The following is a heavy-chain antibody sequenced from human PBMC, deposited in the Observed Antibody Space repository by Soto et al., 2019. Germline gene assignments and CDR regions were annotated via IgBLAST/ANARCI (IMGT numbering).Heavy chain of an antibody. V-gene: IGHV3-23*01. D-gene: IGHD2-15*01. CDR2: FSSGGGGT. J-gene: IGHJ4*02. Sequence: HPGGSLRLSCTASGFTFSNYAMSWVRQAPGKVLEWVSTFSSGGGGTYYADSVKGRFTISRDNSKNTLSLQMNSLRAEDTAVYYCTKANRYCSGANCFTFDYWGLGTLVTVSS. CDR3: TKANRYCSGANCFTFDY. CDR1: GFTFSNYA.